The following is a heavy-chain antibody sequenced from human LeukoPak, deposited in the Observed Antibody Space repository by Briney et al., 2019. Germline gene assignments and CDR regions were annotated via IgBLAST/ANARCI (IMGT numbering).Heavy chain of an antibody. CDR3: AKVLTFYYDSVGNDAFDF. CDR2: ISGSGGNT. CDR1: GFSFSSYA. Sequence: GGSLRLSCTASGFSFSSYAMSWVRQAPGKGLEWVSGISGSGGNTYYADSVKGRFTISRDNSKNTLYLQMNSLRAEDTAVYYCAKVLTFYYDSVGNDAFDFWGQGTMVTVSS. V-gene: IGHV3-23*01. D-gene: IGHD3-22*01. J-gene: IGHJ3*01.